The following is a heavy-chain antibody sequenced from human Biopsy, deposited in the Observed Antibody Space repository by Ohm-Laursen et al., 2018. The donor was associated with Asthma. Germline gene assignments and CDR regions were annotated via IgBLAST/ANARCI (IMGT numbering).Heavy chain of an antibody. J-gene: IGHJ4*02. CDR3: ARKAGSCISRTCYSLDF. V-gene: IGHV1-69*13. CDR2: INSVFGTT. Sequence: SVTVSCKSLGGTFNTYVIGWVGQAPGQGLEWMGGINSVFGTTTYPQKFQDRVTITEDDSTSTVYMELSSLRSEDTAVYYCARKAGSCISRTCYSLDFWGQGTLVTVSS. CDR1: GGTFNTYV. D-gene: IGHD2-2*01.